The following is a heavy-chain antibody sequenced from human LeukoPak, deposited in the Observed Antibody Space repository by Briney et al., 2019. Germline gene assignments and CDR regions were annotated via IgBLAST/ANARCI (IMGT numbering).Heavy chain of an antibody. Sequence: GGSLRLSCAASGFTFSDYWMHWVRQAPGKGLVGVSRINSDGRITSYADSVKGRFTISRDISKNTLYLQMNSLGAEDTAMYYCARRAGGYSHPYDYRGQGILVTVSS. CDR3: ARRAGGYSHPYDY. D-gene: IGHD4-23*01. CDR1: GFTFSDYW. CDR2: INSDGRIT. V-gene: IGHV3-74*01. J-gene: IGHJ4*02.